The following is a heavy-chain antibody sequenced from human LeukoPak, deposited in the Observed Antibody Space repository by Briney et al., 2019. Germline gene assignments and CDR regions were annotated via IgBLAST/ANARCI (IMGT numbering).Heavy chain of an antibody. CDR2: ISGSGGST. D-gene: IGHD4-17*01. V-gene: IGHV3-23*01. Sequence: GGSLRLSCAASGFTFSSYAMSWVRQTPVKGLEWVSVISGSGGSTYYADSVKGRFTISRVNSKNTLYLQMNSLRAEDTAVYYCAKENYGDSAGGRFQHWGQGTLVTVSS. CDR1: GFTFSSYA. J-gene: IGHJ1*01. CDR3: AKENYGDSAGGRFQH.